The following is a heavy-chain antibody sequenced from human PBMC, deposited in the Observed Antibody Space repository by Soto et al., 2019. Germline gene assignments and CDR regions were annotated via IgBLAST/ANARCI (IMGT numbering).Heavy chain of an antibody. Sequence: EVQLLESGGGLVQPGGSLRLSCAASGFTYSSYAMSWVRQAPGKGLEWVSAISGSGGSTYYADSVKGRFTISRDNSKNTLYLQMNSLRAEDTAVYYCAKDGAGVVVFSYFDYWGQGTLVSVSS. CDR1: GFTYSSYA. CDR3: AKDGAGVVVFSYFDY. J-gene: IGHJ4*02. CDR2: ISGSGGST. D-gene: IGHD2-2*01. V-gene: IGHV3-23*01.